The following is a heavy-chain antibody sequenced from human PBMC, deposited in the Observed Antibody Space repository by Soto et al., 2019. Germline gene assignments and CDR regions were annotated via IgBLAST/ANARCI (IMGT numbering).Heavy chain of an antibody. J-gene: IGHJ4*02. CDR1: GFTFSTYA. D-gene: IGHD5-12*01. CDR3: AKDIVVGPYIGSFAN. V-gene: IGHV3-23*01. Sequence: PGGSLRLSCAASGFTFSTYAMNWVRQAPGKGLEWVSAISGRGRDTYYADSVKGRFVISRDNSEDTVFLQMNGLRGEDSALYYCAKDIVVGPYIGSFANWGQGTPVTVSS. CDR2: ISGRGRDT.